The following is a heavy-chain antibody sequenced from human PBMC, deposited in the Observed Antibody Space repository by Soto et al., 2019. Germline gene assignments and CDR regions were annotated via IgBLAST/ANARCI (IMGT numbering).Heavy chain of an antibody. CDR3: AKDGSGNFLFDY. J-gene: IGHJ4*02. CDR2: ISGSGGTT. V-gene: IGHV3-23*01. D-gene: IGHD1-26*01. CDR1: GFTFSSYA. Sequence: GGSLRLSCAASGFTFSSYAMSWVRQAPGKGLEWVSAISGSGGTTYYADSVKGRFTISRDNSKNTLYLQMNSLRAGDTAVYYCAKDGSGNFLFDYWGQGTLVTVSS.